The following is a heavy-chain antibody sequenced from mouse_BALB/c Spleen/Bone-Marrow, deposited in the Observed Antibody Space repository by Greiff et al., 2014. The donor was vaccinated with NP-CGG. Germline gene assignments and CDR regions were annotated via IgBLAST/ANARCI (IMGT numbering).Heavy chain of an antibody. Sequence: QVQLQQPGPGLVAPLQSLSITCTVSGFSLTNYGVHWVRQPPGKGLEWLGLIWAGGSTNYNSALMSRLSISKDNSKSQVFLKMNSLQTDDTAMYYCARKDYGSRGGYFDVWGAGTTVTVSS. V-gene: IGHV2-9*02. CDR2: IWAGGST. D-gene: IGHD1-1*01. CDR3: ARKDYGSRGGYFDV. J-gene: IGHJ1*01. CDR1: GFSLTNYG.